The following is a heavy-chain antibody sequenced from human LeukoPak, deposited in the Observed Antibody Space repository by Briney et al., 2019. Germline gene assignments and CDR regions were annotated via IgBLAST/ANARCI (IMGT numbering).Heavy chain of an antibody. CDR2: ISSSSSTI. V-gene: IGHV3-48*01. J-gene: IGHJ3*02. CDR1: GFTFNSYS. Sequence: GGSLRLSCAASGFTFNSYSMNWVRQAPGKGLEWVSYISSSSSTIYYADSVKGRFTISRDNAKNSLYLQMNSLRAEDTAVYYCAREERPNYDILTGYSRRPSPRSAFDIWGQGTMVTVSS. D-gene: IGHD3-9*01. CDR3: AREERPNYDILTGYSRRPSPRSAFDI.